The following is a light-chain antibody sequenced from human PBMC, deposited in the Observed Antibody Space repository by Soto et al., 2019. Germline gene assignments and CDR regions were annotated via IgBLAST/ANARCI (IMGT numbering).Light chain of an antibody. V-gene: IGLV1-40*01. CDR2: GNS. J-gene: IGLJ3*02. CDR3: QSYDSRLSGWV. Sequence: QSVLTQPPSVSEAPGQRVTISCTGSSSNIGAGYDVHWYQQLPGTAPKLLIYGNSNRPSGVPDRFSGSKSGTSASLAITGLRAEDEADYYCQSYDSRLSGWVFGGGTKLTVL. CDR1: SSNIGAGYD.